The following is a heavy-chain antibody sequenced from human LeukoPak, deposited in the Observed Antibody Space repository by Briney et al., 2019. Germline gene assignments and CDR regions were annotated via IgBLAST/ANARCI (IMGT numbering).Heavy chain of an antibody. Sequence: SETLSLTCAVYGGSFSGYYWSWIRQPPGKRLEWIGEINHSGSINYNPSLKSRVTISVDTSKNQFSLKLSSVTAADTAVYYCARGQDQQMYYDFWSGYYLWGQGTLVTVSS. CDR3: ARGQDQQMYYDFWSGYYL. CDR1: GGSFSGYY. D-gene: IGHD3-3*01. CDR2: INHSGSI. J-gene: IGHJ4*02. V-gene: IGHV4-34*01.